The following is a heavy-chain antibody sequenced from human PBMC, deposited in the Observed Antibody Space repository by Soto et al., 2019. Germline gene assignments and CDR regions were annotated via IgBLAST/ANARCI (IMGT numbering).Heavy chain of an antibody. CDR3: GRTIWFGVLS. J-gene: IGHJ4*02. D-gene: IGHD3-10*01. CDR1: GFSLNTSGVG. CDR2: IYWVGDK. Sequence: QITLKESGPTLVKPTQTLTLTCTFSGFSLNTSGVGVGWIRQPQGKALECLALIYWVGDKRDSPTLKSRLTITKDTSKNQVVLTMTSMDPVDTATYYCGRTIWFGVLSWGQGSLVTVSS. V-gene: IGHV2-5*02.